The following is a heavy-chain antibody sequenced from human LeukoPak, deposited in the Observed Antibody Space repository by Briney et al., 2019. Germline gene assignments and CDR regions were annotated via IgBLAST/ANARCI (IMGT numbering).Heavy chain of an antibody. J-gene: IGHJ4*02. CDR2: ISSSGSTI. D-gene: IGHD4-17*01. CDR3: ARDRSTVTTWVDY. V-gene: IGHV3-48*03. CDR1: GFTFSSYE. Sequence: GRSLRLSCAASGFTFSSYEMNWVRQAPGKGLDWVSYISSSGSTIYYADSVKGRFTISRDNPKHSLYLQMNSLRAEDTAAYYCARDRSTVTTWVDYWGQGTLVTVSS.